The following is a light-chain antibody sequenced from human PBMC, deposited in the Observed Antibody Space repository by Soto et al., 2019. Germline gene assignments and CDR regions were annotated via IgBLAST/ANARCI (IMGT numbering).Light chain of an antibody. CDR1: QSVSSSY. CDR3: QQYGNSPSIS. J-gene: IGKJ5*01. Sequence: EIELTQSPGTLSLSPGERATLSCRASQSVSSSYLAWYQQKPGQAPRLLISGASSRATGIPDRFSGSGSGTDFTLTISRLEPEDFAVYYCQQYGNSPSISFGQGTRLEIK. CDR2: GAS. V-gene: IGKV3-20*01.